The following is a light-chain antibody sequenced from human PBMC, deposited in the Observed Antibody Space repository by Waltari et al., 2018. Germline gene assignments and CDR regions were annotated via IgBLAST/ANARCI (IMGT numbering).Light chain of an antibody. CDR3: TQGLQTPVT. Sequence: DIVVTQSPLSLPVTPGEPASISCRPSQTPLHTNGYNYLDWYLQKPGQSPQLLIYLGSNRAPGVPDRFSGSGSGTDFTLKISRVEAEDVGVYYCTQGLQTPVTFGGGTKVEIK. CDR1: QTPLHTNGYNY. J-gene: IGKJ4*01. CDR2: LGS. V-gene: IGKV2-28*01.